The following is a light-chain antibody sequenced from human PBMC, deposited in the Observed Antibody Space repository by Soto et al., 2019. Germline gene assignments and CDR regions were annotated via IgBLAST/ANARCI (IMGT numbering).Light chain of an antibody. CDR1: QSISSN. CDR3: QRYSKWPPWT. CDR2: GES. Sequence: EIVMTKSPATLYVSPRERATLSCRASQSISSNLAWYQQKPGQAPRLLIYGESTMATGIPARFSGSGTGTEFIITISSLESEEFAVYSCQRYSKWPPWTFGQGTMVEIK. V-gene: IGKV3D-15*01. J-gene: IGKJ1*01.